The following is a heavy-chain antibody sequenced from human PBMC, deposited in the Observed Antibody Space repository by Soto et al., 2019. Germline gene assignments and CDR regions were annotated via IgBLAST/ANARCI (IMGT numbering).Heavy chain of an antibody. V-gene: IGHV3-23*01. CDR2: IGVSSDA. CDR1: GFTFSSYA. J-gene: IGHJ4*02. CDR3: AKNYFFDS. Sequence: PGGSLRLSCAASGFTFSSYAMSWARQAPGKGLEWVSSIGVSSDAYYADSVKGRLTISRDNSRNTLYLQMNSLRAEDTALYYCAKNYFFDSWGQGTLVTVSS.